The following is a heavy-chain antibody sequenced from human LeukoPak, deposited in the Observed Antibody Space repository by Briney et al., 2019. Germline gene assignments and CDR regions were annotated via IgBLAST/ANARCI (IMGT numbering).Heavy chain of an antibody. CDR1: GGSISSSSYY. CDR3: ARHSGYDFSVYY. V-gene: IGHV4-39*01. CDR2: IYYSGST. D-gene: IGHD5-12*01. Sequence: PSETLSLTCTVSGGSISSSSYYWGWIRQPPGKGLEWIGSIYYSGSTYYNPSLKSRVTISVDTSKNQFSLKLSSVTAADTAVYYCARHSGYDFSVYYWGQGTLVTVSS. J-gene: IGHJ4*02.